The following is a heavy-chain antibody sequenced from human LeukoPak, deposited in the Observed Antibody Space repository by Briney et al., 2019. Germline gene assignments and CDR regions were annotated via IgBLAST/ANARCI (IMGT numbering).Heavy chain of an antibody. Sequence: GASLRLSCAASGFTFSTYAMHWVRQAPGKGLEWVAIISYDGNNKYYADSVKGRFTISRDNSKNTLYLQMNSLRAEDTAVYYCANTGYCSSTSCKQGDYWGQGTLVTVSS. J-gene: IGHJ4*02. D-gene: IGHD2-2*01. CDR2: ISYDGNNK. CDR3: ANTGYCSSTSCKQGDY. CDR1: GFTFSTYA. V-gene: IGHV3-30-3*01.